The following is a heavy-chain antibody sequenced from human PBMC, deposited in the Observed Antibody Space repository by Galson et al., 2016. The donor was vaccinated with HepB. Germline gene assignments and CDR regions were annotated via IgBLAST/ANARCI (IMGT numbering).Heavy chain of an antibody. J-gene: IGHJ4*02. Sequence: SLRLSCAASGFTFSSYAMTWVRQAPGKGLEWVSGISSSPYTTTYYAESVKGRFTISRDNSMNTLFLLMNSLTAEDAAVYYCGKGKYPNSSGYYLFSDWGQGTLVTVSS. D-gene: IGHD3-22*01. CDR2: ISSSPYTTT. CDR3: GKGKYPNSSGYYLFSD. V-gene: IGHV3-23*01. CDR1: GFTFSSYA.